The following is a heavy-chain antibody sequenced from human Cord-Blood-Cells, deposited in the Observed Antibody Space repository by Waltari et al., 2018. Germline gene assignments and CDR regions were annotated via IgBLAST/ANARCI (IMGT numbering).Heavy chain of an antibody. D-gene: IGHD3-16*02. J-gene: IGHJ4*02. Sequence: EVQLVQSGADVKKPGESLKISCKGLGYSFTSYWIGWVRQMPGNGLEWMGIIYPGDSDTRYSPSFQGQVTISADKSISTAYLQWSSLKASDTAMYYCARAGGSAFGGVIVQGYFDYWGQGTLVTVSS. CDR2: IYPGDSDT. V-gene: IGHV5-51*01. CDR1: GYSFTSYW. CDR3: ARAGGSAFGGVIVQGYFDY.